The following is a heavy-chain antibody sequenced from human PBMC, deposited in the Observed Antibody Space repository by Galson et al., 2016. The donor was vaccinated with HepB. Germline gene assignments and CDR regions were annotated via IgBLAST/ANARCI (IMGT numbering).Heavy chain of an antibody. J-gene: IGHJ4*02. CDR2: IWNGGSYK. D-gene: IGHD6-19*01. Sequence: SLRLSCAASGFTFSGYGMHWVRQAPGKGLEWVALIWNGGSYKNYADSVKGRFTISRDNSRNALSLQMNSLRAEDTAVYYCAREGTNIAVAATAFDYWGQGTLVTVSS. CDR3: AREGTNIAVAATAFDY. CDR1: GFTFSGYG. V-gene: IGHV3-33*01.